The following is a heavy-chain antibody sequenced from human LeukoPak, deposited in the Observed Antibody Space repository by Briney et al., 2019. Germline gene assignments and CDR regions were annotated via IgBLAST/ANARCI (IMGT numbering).Heavy chain of an antibody. CDR3: SRESGPFCPFGY. CDR2: ISLRGRT. Sequence: SGTLSLTCGVSGGSITSTNWWSCVRQPPGQGLEWIGEISLRGRTNYNPSLNSRVTMSLDESKNQLSLNLTSVTAADTAIYYCSRESGPFCPFGYWGQGTLVTVPS. J-gene: IGHJ4*02. V-gene: IGHV4-4*02. CDR1: GGSITSTNW. D-gene: IGHD1-26*01.